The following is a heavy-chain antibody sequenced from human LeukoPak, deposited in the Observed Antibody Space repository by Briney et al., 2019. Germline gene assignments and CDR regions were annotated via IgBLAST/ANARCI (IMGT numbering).Heavy chain of an antibody. J-gene: IGHJ4*02. V-gene: IGHV3-48*04. CDR2: ISSYSSTI. Sequence: GGSLRLSCAVSGITFSSYSMNWVRQAPGKGLEWVSYISSYSSTIYYADSVKGRFTISRDNAKNSLYLQMNSLRAEDTAVYYCARDSPGALDYWGQGTLVTVSS. D-gene: IGHD1-14*01. CDR3: ARDSPGALDY. CDR1: GITFSSYS.